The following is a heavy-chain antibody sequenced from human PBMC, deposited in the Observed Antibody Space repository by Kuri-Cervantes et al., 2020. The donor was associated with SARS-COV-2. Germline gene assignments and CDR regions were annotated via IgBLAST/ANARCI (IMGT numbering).Heavy chain of an antibody. D-gene: IGHD3-3*01. V-gene: IGHV4-61*01. Sequence: SETLSLTCTVSGGSVSSGSYYWSWIRQPPGKGLEWIGYIYYSGSTNYNPSLKSRVTISVDTSKNQFSLKLSSVTAADTAVYYCARVETIFGVAPFDYWGQGTLVTVSS. CDR3: ARVETIFGVAPFDY. J-gene: IGHJ4*02. CDR1: GGSVSSGSYY. CDR2: IYYSGST.